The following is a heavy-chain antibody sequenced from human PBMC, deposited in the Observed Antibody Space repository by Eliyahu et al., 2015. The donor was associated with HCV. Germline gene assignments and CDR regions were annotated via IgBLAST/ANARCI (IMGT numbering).Heavy chain of an antibody. CDR3: VKAKAGVTTRYFDL. Sequence: EVQLVESGGGLVQPGGSLRLXCSASGFTFSNYNMHWVRQAPGKGLTYVSAISSGGATTYYADSVKGRFTISRDNSMNTLYLQMSSLRAEDTAVYYCVKAKAGVTTRYFDLWGRGTLVTVSS. CDR1: GFTFSNYN. J-gene: IGHJ2*01. D-gene: IGHD3-10*01. V-gene: IGHV3-64D*06. CDR2: ISSGGATT.